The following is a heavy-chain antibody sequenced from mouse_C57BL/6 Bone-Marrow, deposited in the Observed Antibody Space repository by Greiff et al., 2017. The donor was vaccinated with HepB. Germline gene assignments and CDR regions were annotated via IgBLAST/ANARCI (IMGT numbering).Heavy chain of an antibody. Sequence: QVQLQQSGAELVKPGASVKISCKASGYTFTDYYINWVKQRPGSGSTYYNEKFKGKATLTADKSSSTAYMQLSSLTSEDSAVYFCAREGITTVVASFDYWGQGTTLTVSS. V-gene: IGHV1-77*01. CDR2: SGST. CDR1: GYTFTDYY. CDR3: AREGITTVVASFDY. J-gene: IGHJ2*01. D-gene: IGHD1-1*01.